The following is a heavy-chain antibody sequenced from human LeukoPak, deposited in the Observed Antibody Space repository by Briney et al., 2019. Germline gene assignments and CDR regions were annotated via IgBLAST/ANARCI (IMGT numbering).Heavy chain of an antibody. CDR2: INGGNGNT. CDR3: ARAIAEGGQFDY. CDR1: GYTFTSYA. Sequence: ASVKVSCKPSGYTFTSYALHWVRQAPGQSLEWMGWINGGNGNTKSSQKFQDRVSISRDTSATTAYMELRGLRSEDTAVYYCARAIAEGGQFDYWGQGTLLTVSS. J-gene: IGHJ4*02. V-gene: IGHV1-3*01. D-gene: IGHD3-16*01.